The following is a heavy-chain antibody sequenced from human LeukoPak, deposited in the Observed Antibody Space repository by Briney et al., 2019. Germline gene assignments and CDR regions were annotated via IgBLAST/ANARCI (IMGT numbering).Heavy chain of an antibody. D-gene: IGHD3-9*01. V-gene: IGHV3-23*01. J-gene: IGHJ6*03. CDR1: GFTFSSYA. Sequence: GGSLRLSCAASGFTFSSYAMSWVRQAPGKGLEWVSAISGSGGSTYYADSVKGRLTISRDNSKNTLYLQMNSLRAEDTAVYYCAKEGFYYDILTGYHLPYYYYMDVWGKGTTVTVSS. CDR3: AKEGFYYDILTGYHLPYYYYMDV. CDR2: ISGSGGST.